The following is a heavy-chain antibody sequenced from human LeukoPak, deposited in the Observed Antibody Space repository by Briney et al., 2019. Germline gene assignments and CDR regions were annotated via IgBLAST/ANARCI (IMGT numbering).Heavy chain of an antibody. CDR2: INHSGSA. CDR1: GGSFSGNH. V-gene: IGHV4-34*01. D-gene: IGHD3-3*01. J-gene: IGHJ4*02. Sequence: SETLSLTCAVYGGSFSGNHWSWIRQPPGKGLEWIGEINHSGSANYNPSLKSRVTISVDTSKNQFSLKLSSVTAADTAVYYCARVGALGDFWSGYYSVYFFDCWGQGTLVTVSS. CDR3: ARVGALGDFWSGYYSVYFFDC.